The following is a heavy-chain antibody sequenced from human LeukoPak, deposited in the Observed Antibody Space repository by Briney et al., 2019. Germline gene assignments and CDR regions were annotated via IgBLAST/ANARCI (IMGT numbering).Heavy chain of an antibody. CDR3: ARSVVVPVRFDY. CDR1: GGSFSGYY. J-gene: IGHJ4*02. Sequence: SETLSLTCAVYGGSFSGYYWSWIRQPPGKGLEWIGEINHSGSTNYNPSLKSRVTISVDTSKNQFSLKLSSVTAADTAVYYCARSVVVPVRFDYWGQGTLVTVSS. V-gene: IGHV4-34*01. D-gene: IGHD2-2*01. CDR2: INHSGST.